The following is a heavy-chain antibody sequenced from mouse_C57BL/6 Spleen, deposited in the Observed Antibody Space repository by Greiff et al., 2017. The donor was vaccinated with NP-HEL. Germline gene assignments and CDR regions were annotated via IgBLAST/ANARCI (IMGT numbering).Heavy chain of an antibody. Sequence: EVKLMESGGGLVKPGGSLKLSCAASGFTFSSYAMSWVRQTPEKRLEWVATISDGGSYTYYPDNVKGRFTISRDNAKNNLYLQMSHLKSEDTAMYYCARDLNWGNYFDYWGQGTTLTVSS. V-gene: IGHV5-4*01. CDR3: ARDLNWGNYFDY. CDR2: ISDGGSYT. CDR1: GFTFSSYA. J-gene: IGHJ2*01. D-gene: IGHD4-1*02.